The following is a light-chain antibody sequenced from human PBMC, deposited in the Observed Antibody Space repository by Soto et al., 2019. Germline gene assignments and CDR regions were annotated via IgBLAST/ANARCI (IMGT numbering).Light chain of an antibody. Sequence: QSVLTQPPSVSGAPGQRVTSSCTGSSSNIGAGYDVHWYQQLPGTAPKLLIYGNSNRPSGVPDRFSGSKSGTSASLAITGRQAEDEADYYCQSYDSSLSVLYVFGTGTKLTVL. V-gene: IGLV1-40*01. J-gene: IGLJ1*01. CDR2: GNS. CDR3: QSYDSSLSVLYV. CDR1: SSNIGAGYD.